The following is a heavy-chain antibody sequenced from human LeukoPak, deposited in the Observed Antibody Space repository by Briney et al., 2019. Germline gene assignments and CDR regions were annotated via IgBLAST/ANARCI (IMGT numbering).Heavy chain of an antibody. J-gene: IGHJ4*02. CDR1: GYAFSAHY. Sequence: ASVKVSCKASGYAFSAHYLHWVRQAPGQGLEYMGWINPNSGGTNYAPKFQGRVTMTRDTSISTAYMDLSRLRSDDTAVYYCARLGDTSDFYQYYFDYWGQGTVVTVSS. CDR2: INPNSGGT. CDR3: ARLGDTSDFYQYYFDY. D-gene: IGHD3-22*01. V-gene: IGHV1-2*02.